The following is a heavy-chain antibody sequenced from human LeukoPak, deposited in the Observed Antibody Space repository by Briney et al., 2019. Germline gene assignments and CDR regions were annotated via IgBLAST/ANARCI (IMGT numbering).Heavy chain of an antibody. CDR2: ISVYNGNT. CDR3: ARGIRRGYSGPMYYFDY. CDR1: GYTFTSYG. J-gene: IGHJ4*02. Sequence: GASVKVSCKASGYTFTSYGISWVRQAPGQGLEWMGWISVYNGNTNYAQKLQGRVTMTTDTSTSTAYMELRSLRSDDTAVYYCARGIRRGYSGPMYYFDYWGQGTLVTVSS. D-gene: IGHD5-12*01. V-gene: IGHV1-18*01.